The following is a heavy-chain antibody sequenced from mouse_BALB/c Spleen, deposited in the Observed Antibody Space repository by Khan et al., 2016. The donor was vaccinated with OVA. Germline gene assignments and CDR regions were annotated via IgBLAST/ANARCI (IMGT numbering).Heavy chain of an antibody. V-gene: IGHV5-6*01. CDR2: ISSGGTYT. D-gene: IGHD1-2*01. Sequence: EVELVESGGDLVNPGGSLKLSCAASGFIFSSYGMSWVRQTPDKRLEWVATISSGGTYTYYPASVKGRFTISRDNAKNTLSLQMSSLKSEDTAMYYCTRFITTTTGDYYAMDYLGQGTSVTVSS. CDR1: GFIFSSYG. CDR3: TRFITTTTGDYYAMDY. J-gene: IGHJ4*01.